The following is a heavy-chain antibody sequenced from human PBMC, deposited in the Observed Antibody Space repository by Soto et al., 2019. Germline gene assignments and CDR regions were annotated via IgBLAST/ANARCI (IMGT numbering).Heavy chain of an antibody. Sequence: EVQLVESGGGLVQPGGSLRLSCAASEFTFSGRSVHWVRQAPGKGLVWVSGIDKVGTASTYADSVKGLFTSSRDNAKNTVYLQMNSLRVEDTAVYYCARGWFGPDVWGKGTMVTVSS. J-gene: IGHJ6*03. CDR1: EFTFSGRS. V-gene: IGHV3-74*01. CDR3: ARGWFGPDV. CDR2: IDKVGTAS. D-gene: IGHD3-10*01.